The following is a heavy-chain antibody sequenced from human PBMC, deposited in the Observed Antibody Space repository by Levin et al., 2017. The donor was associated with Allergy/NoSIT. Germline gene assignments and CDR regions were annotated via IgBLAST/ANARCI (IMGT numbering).Heavy chain of an antibody. Sequence: LRLSCAVSGWSVNSAGYSWTWIRQPPGKGLEWIGYIDYSGSTDYNPSLRSRVTMSMDTSKNQFSLKLISLTAADTAVYYCASAAIGYGSDSYIFDTWGQGTRFSVSP. J-gene: IGHJ4*02. V-gene: IGHV4-30-2*01. D-gene: IGHD3-10*01. CDR3: ASAAIGYGSDSYIFDT. CDR1: GWSVNSAGYS. CDR2: IDYSGST.